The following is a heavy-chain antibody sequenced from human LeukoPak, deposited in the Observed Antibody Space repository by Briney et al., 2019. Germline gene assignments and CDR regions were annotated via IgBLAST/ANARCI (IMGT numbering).Heavy chain of an antibody. J-gene: IGHJ6*03. CDR2: IYSGGST. V-gene: IGHV3-66*02. D-gene: IGHD1-1*01. CDR3: ARVTLWKYYYYYMDV. CDR1: GFTVSGNY. Sequence: PGGSLRLSCAASGFTVSGNYMSWVRQAPGKGLEWVSVIYSGGSTYYADSVKGRFTISRDNSKNTLYLQMNSLRAEDTAVYYCARVTLWKYYYYYMDVWGKGTTVTVSS.